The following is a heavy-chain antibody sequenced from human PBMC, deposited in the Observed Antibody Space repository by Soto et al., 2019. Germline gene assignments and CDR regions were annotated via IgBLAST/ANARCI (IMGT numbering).Heavy chain of an antibody. J-gene: IGHJ4*02. CDR1: GYTFTSYG. CDR3: ALSPGITGTTGYY. D-gene: IGHD1-7*01. Sequence: GASVKVSCKASGYTFTSYGINWVRQATGQGLEWMGWMNPNSGNTGYAQKFQGRVTMTRNTSISTAYMELSSLRSEDTAVYYCALSPGITGTTGYYCGQGTLVPVSS. V-gene: IGHV1-8*01. CDR2: MNPNSGNT.